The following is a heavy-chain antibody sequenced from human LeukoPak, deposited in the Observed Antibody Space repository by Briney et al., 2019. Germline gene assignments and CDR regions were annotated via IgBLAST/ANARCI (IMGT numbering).Heavy chain of an antibody. CDR2: ICYSGST. Sequence: LTLSCAASGFTFSDYYMSWIRQPPGKGLEWIGYICYSGSTYYNPSLKSRVTISVDTSKNRFSLKLSSVTAADTAVYYCARALVRYYDILTGYYYFDYWGQGTLVTVSS. CDR3: ARALVRYYDILTGYYYFDY. CDR1: GFTFSDYY. J-gene: IGHJ4*02. D-gene: IGHD3-9*01. V-gene: IGHV4-30-4*08.